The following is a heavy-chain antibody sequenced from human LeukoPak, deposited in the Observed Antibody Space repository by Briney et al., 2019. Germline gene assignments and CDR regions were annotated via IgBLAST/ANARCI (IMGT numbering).Heavy chain of an antibody. Sequence: PGGSLRLSCAASGFTFSSYAMSWVRQAPGKGLEWVSAISGSGGSTYYADSVKGRFTISRDNSKNTLYLQMNSLRAEDTAVYYXXXXXXXXAATRNDYWGQGTLVTVSS. CDR1: GFTFSSYA. CDR2: ISGSGGST. J-gene: IGHJ4*02. D-gene: IGHD2-15*01. CDR3: XXXXXXXAATRNDY. V-gene: IGHV3-23*01.